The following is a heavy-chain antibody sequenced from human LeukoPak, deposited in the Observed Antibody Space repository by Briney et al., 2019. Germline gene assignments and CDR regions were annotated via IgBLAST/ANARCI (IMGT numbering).Heavy chain of an antibody. CDR3: AKDGSARQWPDW. Sequence: GGSLRLSCVASGFPFSSYWMTWVRQAPGKGLEWVANIKQDGSKKSYVDSVKGRFTISRDNAKNSLYLQMNSLRVDDTAVYYCAKDGSARQWPDWWGQGTLVTVSS. D-gene: IGHD6-19*01. V-gene: IGHV3-7*03. CDR2: IKQDGSKK. CDR1: GFPFSSYW. J-gene: IGHJ4*02.